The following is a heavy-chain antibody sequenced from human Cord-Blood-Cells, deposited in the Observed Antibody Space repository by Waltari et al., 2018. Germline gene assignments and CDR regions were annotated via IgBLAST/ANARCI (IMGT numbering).Heavy chain of an antibody. CDR2: IYYNGST. D-gene: IGHD1-26*01. V-gene: IGHV4-39*07. Sequence: QLQLQESGPGLVKPSETLSLTCTVSGCSISSSSSYWGWIRQPPGKGLEWIGSIYYNGSTYYNPSLKSRVTISVDTSKNQFSLKLSSVTAADTAVYYCARLKGRGSYFDYWGQGTLVTVSS. CDR3: ARLKGRGSYFDY. J-gene: IGHJ4*02. CDR1: GCSISSSSSY.